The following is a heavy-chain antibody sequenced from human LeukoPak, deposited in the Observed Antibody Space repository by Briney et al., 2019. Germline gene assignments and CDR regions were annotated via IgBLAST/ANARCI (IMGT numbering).Heavy chain of an antibody. CDR1: GFTFSSYW. CDR3: ARVAGSGTEDFDY. D-gene: IGHD6-19*01. V-gene: IGHV3-33*08. CDR2: IWYDGSNK. J-gene: IGHJ4*02. Sequence: PGGSLRLSCAASGFTFSSYWMTWVRQAPGKGLEWVAVIWYDGSNKYYADSVKGRFTISRDNSKNTLYLQMNSLRAEDTAVYYCARVAGSGTEDFDYWGQGTLVTVSS.